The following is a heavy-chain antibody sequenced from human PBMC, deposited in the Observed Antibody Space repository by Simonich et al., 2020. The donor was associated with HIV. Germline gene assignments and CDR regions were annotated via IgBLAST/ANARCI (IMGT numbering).Heavy chain of an antibody. CDR2: IRANNGKT. Sequence: QVQLVQSGAEVKKPGASVKVSCKASGYTFTSYGISWVRQAPGQGLEWMGWIRANNGKTNYAQKLQGEVTMTTDTATSTAYMELRSLRSDDTAVYYCARDTGTLYRSDSRSVSNWFDPWGQGTLVTVSS. CDR3: ARDTGTLYRSDSRSVSNWFDP. V-gene: IGHV1-18*01. CDR1: GYTFTSYG. J-gene: IGHJ5*02. D-gene: IGHD3-10*01.